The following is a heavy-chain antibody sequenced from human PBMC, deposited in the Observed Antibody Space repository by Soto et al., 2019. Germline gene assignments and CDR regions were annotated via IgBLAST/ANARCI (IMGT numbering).Heavy chain of an antibody. V-gene: IGHV3-48*02. CDR1: GFTFSSYS. CDR2: ISSSSSTI. J-gene: IGHJ6*02. Sequence: GGSLRLSCAASGFTFSSYSMNWVRQAPGKGLEWVSYISSSSSTIYYADSVKGRFTISRDNAKNSLYLQMNSLRDEDTAVYYCVRPEYSSSSYVMDVWGQGTTVTVSS. D-gene: IGHD6-6*01. CDR3: VRPEYSSSSYVMDV.